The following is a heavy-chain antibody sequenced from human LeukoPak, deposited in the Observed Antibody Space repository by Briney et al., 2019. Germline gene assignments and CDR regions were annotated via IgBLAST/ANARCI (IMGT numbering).Heavy chain of an antibody. D-gene: IGHD3-3*01. V-gene: IGHV4-34*01. CDR1: GGSISSYY. CDR2: INHSGST. J-gene: IGHJ4*02. CDR3: ARGPSITIFGVVPRGFDY. Sequence: PSETLSLTCTVSGGSISSYYWSWIRQPPGKGLEWIGEINHSGSTNYNPSLKSRVAISVDTSKNQFSLKLSSVTAADTAVYYCARGPSITIFGVVPRGFDYWGQGTLVTVSS.